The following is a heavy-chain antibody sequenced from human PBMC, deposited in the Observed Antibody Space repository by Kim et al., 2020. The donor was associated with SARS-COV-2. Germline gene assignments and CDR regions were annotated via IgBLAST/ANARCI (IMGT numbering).Heavy chain of an antibody. D-gene: IGHD3-10*01. V-gene: IGHV4-39*07. CDR3: ARVGLLWFGELSPRWFDP. Sequence: KSRVPISVDTSKNQFSLKLSSVTAADTAVYYCARVGLLWFGELSPRWFDPWGQGTLVTVSS. J-gene: IGHJ5*02.